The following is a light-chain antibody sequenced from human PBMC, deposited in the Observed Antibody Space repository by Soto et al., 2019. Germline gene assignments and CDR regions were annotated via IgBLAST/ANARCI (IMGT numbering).Light chain of an antibody. CDR3: QQRNKWPPT. Sequence: EVVLTQTXATLCFSQAEXXXXXXXETQSVRQYLAWQQQKXRQAPRLLPYSVSXSPNGTPVRPNRSGSGTDLTLTISSPDTADFAVYYCQQRNKWPPTLGPGTKVEI. V-gene: IGKV3-11*01. J-gene: IGKJ1*01. CDR1: QSVRQY. CDR2: SVS.